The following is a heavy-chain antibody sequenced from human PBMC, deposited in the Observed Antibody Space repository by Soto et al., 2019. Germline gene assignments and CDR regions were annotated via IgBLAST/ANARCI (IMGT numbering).Heavy chain of an antibody. D-gene: IGHD5-18*01. Sequence: PGGSLRLSCAASGFTFSSYSMNWVRQAPGKGLEWVSSISSSSSYIYYADSVKGRFTISRDNAKNSLYLQMNSLRAEDTAVYYCARGEASVLDTAMVNYWGQGTLVTVSS. CDR1: GFTFSSYS. CDR3: ARGEASVLDTAMVNY. V-gene: IGHV3-21*01. J-gene: IGHJ4*02. CDR2: ISSSSSYI.